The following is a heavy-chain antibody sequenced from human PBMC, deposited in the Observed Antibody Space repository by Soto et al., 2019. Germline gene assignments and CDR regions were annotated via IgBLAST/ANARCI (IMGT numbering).Heavy chain of an antibody. CDR3: AREVQVHTPAFVY. V-gene: IGHV1-69*19. Sequence: QVQLVQSGAEMTKPGSSVKVSCQASGGPFNTYEMNLWRQAPGQGTGWMVDISPMFGAANYAPKFQGRVTITADESTGTSYMQLISLTSEDTALYFCAREVQVHTPAFVYWGQGTLVTVSS. CDR2: ISPMFGAA. J-gene: IGHJ4*02. D-gene: IGHD2-15*01. CDR1: GGPFNTYE.